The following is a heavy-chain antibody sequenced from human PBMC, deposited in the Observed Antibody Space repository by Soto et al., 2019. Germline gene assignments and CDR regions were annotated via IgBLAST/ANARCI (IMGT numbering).Heavy chain of an antibody. D-gene: IGHD3-3*01. Sequence: SETLSLTSTVSYSSIRSFYWSWIRQPPVKGLKWIGDIYYSGSTNYNPSLKSRDTISVDTSKNQFSLKLSSATADDTAVYYCERVGGPNDDFWSGYYDTWFDPWGQGTLVTVSS. CDR3: ERVGGPNDDFWSGYYDTWFDP. V-gene: IGHV4-59*01. CDR1: YSSIRSFY. CDR2: IYYSGST. J-gene: IGHJ5*02.